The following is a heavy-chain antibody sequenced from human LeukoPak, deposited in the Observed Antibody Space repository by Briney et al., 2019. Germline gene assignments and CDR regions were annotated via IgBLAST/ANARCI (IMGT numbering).Heavy chain of an antibody. D-gene: IGHD6-13*01. J-gene: IGHJ5*02. CDR3: ARGGGIAAAGTALDWFDP. CDR1: GGSISCGGYY. Sequence: PSETLSLTCTVSGGSISCGGYYWSWIRQHPGKGLEWIGYIYYSGSTYYNPSLKSRVTISVDTSKNQFSLKPSSVTAADTAVYYCARGGGIAAAGTALDWFDPWGQGTLVTVSS. CDR2: IYYSGST. V-gene: IGHV4-31*03.